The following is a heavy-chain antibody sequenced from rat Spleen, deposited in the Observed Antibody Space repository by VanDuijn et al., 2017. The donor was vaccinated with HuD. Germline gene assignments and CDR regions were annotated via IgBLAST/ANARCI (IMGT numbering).Heavy chain of an antibody. CDR2: ISYEGSST. Sequence: EVQLVESDGGLVQPGKSLKLSCAASGFTFSDYYMAWVRQAPTKGLEWVATISYEGSSTYYGDSVKGRFTISRDNAKSTLYLQMNSLRSEDTATYYCARYYHVTYYYFDYWGQGVTVTVSS. J-gene: IGHJ2*01. V-gene: IGHV5-22*01. CDR3: ARYYHVTYYYFDY. D-gene: IGHD1-12*02. CDR1: GFTFSDYY.